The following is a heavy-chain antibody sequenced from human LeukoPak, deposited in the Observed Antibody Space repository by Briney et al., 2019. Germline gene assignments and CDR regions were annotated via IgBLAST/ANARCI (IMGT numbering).Heavy chain of an antibody. D-gene: IGHD4-23*01. V-gene: IGHV3-11*04. CDR3: ARAPYGGKAIGPYDY. J-gene: IGHJ4*02. CDR1: GFTFRDYY. Sequence: GGSLRLSCAASGFTFRDYYMSWIRQAPGKGLEWVSYISSSGSTIYYADSVKGRFTISRDNAKNSLYLQMNSLRAEDTAVYYCARAPYGGKAIGPYDYWGQGTLVTVSS. CDR2: ISSSGSTI.